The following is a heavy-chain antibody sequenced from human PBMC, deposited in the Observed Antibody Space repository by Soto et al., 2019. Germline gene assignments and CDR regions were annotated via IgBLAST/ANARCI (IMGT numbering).Heavy chain of an antibody. CDR3: ARHPGYYDILTGYTTYYFDS. Sequence: PSETLSLTCTVSGDSISSYYWSWIRQPPGKGLEWIGYIHYSGSTNYNPSLKSRVTISVDTSKNQFSLRLSSVTAADTAVYYCARHPGYYDILTGYTTYYFDSWGQGILVTVSS. CDR2: IHYSGST. CDR1: GDSISSYY. V-gene: IGHV4-59*08. J-gene: IGHJ4*02. D-gene: IGHD3-9*01.